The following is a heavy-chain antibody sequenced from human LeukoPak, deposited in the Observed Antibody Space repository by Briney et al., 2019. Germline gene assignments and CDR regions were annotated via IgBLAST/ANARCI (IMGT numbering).Heavy chain of an antibody. D-gene: IGHD3-3*01. J-gene: IGHJ6*03. CDR3: ARGADFWSGYRTYYMDV. CDR1: GGSISSGDYY. CDR2: IYYSGST. Sequence: SQTLSLTCTVSGGSISSGDYYWSWIRQPPGKGLGWIGYIYYSGSTYYNPSLKSRVTISVDKSKNQFSLKLSSVTAADTAVYYCARGADFWSGYRTYYMDVWGKGTTVTVSS. V-gene: IGHV4-30-4*08.